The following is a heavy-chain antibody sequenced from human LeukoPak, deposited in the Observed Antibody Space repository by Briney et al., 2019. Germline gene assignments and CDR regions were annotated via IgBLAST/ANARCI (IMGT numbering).Heavy chain of an antibody. D-gene: IGHD6-19*01. J-gene: IGHJ4*02. Sequence: ASVKVSCKASGYTFASYYMQWVRQAPGQGLEWMGTINPSGGGTRYAQKFQGRITMTRDISIGTAYMELSNLTSEDTAIYYCTRGSSGRRDNWGQGTLVTVSA. V-gene: IGHV1-46*01. CDR3: TRGSSGRRDN. CDR1: GYTFASYY. CDR2: INPSGGGT.